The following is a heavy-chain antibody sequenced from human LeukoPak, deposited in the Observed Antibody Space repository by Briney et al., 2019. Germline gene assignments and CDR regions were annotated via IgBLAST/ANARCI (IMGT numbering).Heavy chain of an antibody. CDR3: ARIFTDSGSYYSEY. CDR1: GGSISRSY. D-gene: IGHD3-22*01. J-gene: IGHJ4*02. Sequence: SETLSLTCTVSGGSISRSYWSWLRQPPGKGLEWIGYIYYSGSTNYNPSLKSRVTISVDTSKNQFSLKLTSVSAADTAVYYCARIFTDSGSYYSEYWGQGTLVTVSS. V-gene: IGHV4-59*01. CDR2: IYYSGST.